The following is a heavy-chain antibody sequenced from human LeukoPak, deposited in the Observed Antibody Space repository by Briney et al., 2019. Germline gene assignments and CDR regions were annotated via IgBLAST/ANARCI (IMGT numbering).Heavy chain of an antibody. Sequence: GASVKVSCKASGYTFTGYYMHWVRQAPGQGLEWMGWINPNSGGTNYAQKFQGRVTMTRDTSISTAYMELSRLRSDDTAVYYCATAGGRDSSSWYGDYWGQGTLVTVSS. CDR3: ATAGGRDSSSWYGDY. CDR2: INPNSGGT. J-gene: IGHJ4*02. D-gene: IGHD6-13*01. CDR1: GYTFTGYY. V-gene: IGHV1-2*02.